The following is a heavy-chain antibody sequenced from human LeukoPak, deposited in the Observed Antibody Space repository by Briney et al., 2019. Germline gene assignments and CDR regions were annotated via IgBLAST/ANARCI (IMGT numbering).Heavy chain of an antibody. D-gene: IGHD3-10*01. CDR1: GRSFSGYY. Sequence: PSETLSLTCAVYGRSFSGYYWSWIRQPPRKGLEWIGEINHSGSTNYNPSLKSRVTISVDTSKNQFSLKLSSVTAADTAVYYCARRGFDYYGSGRTFDYWGQGTLVTVSS. V-gene: IGHV4-34*01. J-gene: IGHJ4*02. CDR2: INHSGST. CDR3: ARRGFDYYGSGRTFDY.